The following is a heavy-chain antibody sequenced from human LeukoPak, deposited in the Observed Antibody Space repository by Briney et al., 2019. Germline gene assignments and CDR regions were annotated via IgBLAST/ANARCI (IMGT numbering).Heavy chain of an antibody. D-gene: IGHD6-13*01. Sequence: PGGSLRLSCAASGFTFSSYGMHWVRQAPGKGLEWVAFIRYDGSNKYYADSVKGRFTISRDNSKNTLYLQMNSLRAEDTAVYYCAKVAKQQPGEGYFDYWGQGTLVTVSS. J-gene: IGHJ4*02. CDR2: IRYDGSNK. CDR1: GFTFSSYG. CDR3: AKVAKQQPGEGYFDY. V-gene: IGHV3-30*02.